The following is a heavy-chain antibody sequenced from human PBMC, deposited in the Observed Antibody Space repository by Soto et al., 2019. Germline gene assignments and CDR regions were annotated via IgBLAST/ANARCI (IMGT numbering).Heavy chain of an antibody. V-gene: IGHV3-23*01. J-gene: IGHJ4*02. CDR2: ISGSGGST. CDR1: GFTFSSYA. CDR3: AKDTPPTPAKYSSGWYFDY. D-gene: IGHD6-19*01. Sequence: GGSLRLSCAASGFTFSSYAMSWVRQAPGKGLEWVSAISGSGGSTYYADSVKGRFTISRDNSKNTLYLQMNSLRAEDTAVYYCAKDTPPTPAKYSSGWYFDYWGQGTLVTVSS.